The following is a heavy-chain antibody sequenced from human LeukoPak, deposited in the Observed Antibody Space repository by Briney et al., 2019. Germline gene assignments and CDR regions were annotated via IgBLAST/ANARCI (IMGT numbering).Heavy chain of an antibody. Sequence: PGRSLRLSCAASGFTFSSYGMHWVRQAPGKGLEWVAVIWYDGSNKYYADSVKGRFTTSRDNSKNTLYLQMNSLRAEDTAVYYCARGVPAAISWFDPWGQGTLVTVSS. CDR3: ARGVPAAISWFDP. D-gene: IGHD2-2*02. J-gene: IGHJ5*02. V-gene: IGHV3-33*01. CDR1: GFTFSSYG. CDR2: IWYDGSNK.